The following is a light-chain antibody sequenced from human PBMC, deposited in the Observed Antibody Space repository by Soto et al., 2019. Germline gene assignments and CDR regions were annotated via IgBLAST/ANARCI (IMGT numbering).Light chain of an antibody. CDR2: GAS. Sequence: EILMTQSPATLSVSPGESAPLPCRASQSVSTSLAWYQQKPGQAPRLLIYGASTRASGIPARFSGSGSETDFTLTISSLQSEDSAVYYCQQYHNWPPITFGQGTRLEIK. J-gene: IGKJ5*01. V-gene: IGKV3-15*01. CDR3: QQYHNWPPIT. CDR1: QSVSTS.